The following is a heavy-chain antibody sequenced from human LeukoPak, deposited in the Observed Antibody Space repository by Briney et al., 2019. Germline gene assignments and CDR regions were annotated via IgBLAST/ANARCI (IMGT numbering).Heavy chain of an antibody. D-gene: IGHD5-12*01. Sequence: GGSLRLSCAASGFIFSTYGMHWVRQAPGKGLEWVAVIWYDGSNRNYADSVKGRFTISRDNSKNTVYLQMNSLRAEDTAVYYCARYPSGYDRGFDYWGQGTLVTVSS. CDR1: GFIFSTYG. J-gene: IGHJ4*02. V-gene: IGHV3-33*01. CDR3: ARYPSGYDRGFDY. CDR2: IWYDGSNR.